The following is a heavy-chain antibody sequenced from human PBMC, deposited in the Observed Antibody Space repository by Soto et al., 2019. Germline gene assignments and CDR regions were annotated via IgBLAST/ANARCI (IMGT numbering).Heavy chain of an antibody. J-gene: IGHJ4*02. CDR3: ARDQNPSYGDYLFY. CDR1: GFTFSSYA. Sequence: QVQLVESGGGVVQPGRSPRLSCAASGFTFSSYALHWVRQAPGKGLEWVAVISYDGSNKYYADSVKGRFTISRDNSKNTVYLQMNSLRRDDTAVYYCARDQNPSYGDYLFYWGQGTLVTASS. V-gene: IGHV3-30-3*01. D-gene: IGHD4-17*01. CDR2: ISYDGSNK.